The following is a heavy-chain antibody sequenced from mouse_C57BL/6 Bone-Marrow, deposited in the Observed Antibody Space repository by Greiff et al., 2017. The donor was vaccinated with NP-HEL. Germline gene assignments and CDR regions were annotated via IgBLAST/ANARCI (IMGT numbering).Heavy chain of an antibody. CDR1: GYTFTDYY. D-gene: IGHD1-1*01. CDR3: ANIYYYGWY. Sequence: VKVVESGAELVRPGASVKLSCKASGYTFTDYYINWVKQRTGQGLEWIGEIYPRSGNTYYNEKFKGKATLTADKSSSTAYMELRSLTSEDSAVYFCANIYYYGWYWGQGTTLTVSS. V-gene: IGHV1-81*01. J-gene: IGHJ2*01. CDR2: IYPRSGNT.